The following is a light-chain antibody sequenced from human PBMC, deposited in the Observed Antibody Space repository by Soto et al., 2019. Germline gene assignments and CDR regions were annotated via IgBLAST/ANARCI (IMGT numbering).Light chain of an antibody. J-gene: IGLJ1*01. CDR2: GVS. V-gene: IGLV2-14*01. CDR1: ISDFVVYNY. CDR3: SSHTISSALQV. Sequence: QSALTQPASVSGSPGQSITISCTGTISDFVVYNYVSWYQQHPGKAPKLMIYGVSNRPSGVSNRFSGSKSGNTASLTISGLQADDEADYYCSSHTISSALQVFGTGTTVTVL.